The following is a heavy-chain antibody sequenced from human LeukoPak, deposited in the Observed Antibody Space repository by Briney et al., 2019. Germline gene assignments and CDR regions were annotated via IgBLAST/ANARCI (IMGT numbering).Heavy chain of an antibody. CDR2: INHFGTS. CDR1: GGAFSGYY. CDR3: ARGGINHHDY. D-gene: IGHD1-14*01. J-gene: IGHJ4*02. V-gene: IGHV4-34*01. Sequence: SETLSLTCGVYGGAFSGYYWSWVRQPPGKGLEWIGEINHFGTSNYNPSLKSRVTISVDTSKSQFSLRLNSVTAADTAVYYCARGGINHHDYWGQGTLVTVSS.